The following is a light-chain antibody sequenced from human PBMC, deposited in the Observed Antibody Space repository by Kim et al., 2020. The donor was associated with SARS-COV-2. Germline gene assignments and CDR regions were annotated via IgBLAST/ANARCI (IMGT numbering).Light chain of an antibody. J-gene: IGKJ2*01. V-gene: IGKV3-20*01. CDR2: GAS. CDR1: SSVSSSY. CDR3: QQYGSSPYT. Sequence: FSPGERAPLSCRASSSVSSSYLAWYQQKPGQAPRLLIYGASSRATGIPDRFSGSGSGTDFTLTISRLEPEDFAVYYCQQYGSSPYTFGQGTKLEIK.